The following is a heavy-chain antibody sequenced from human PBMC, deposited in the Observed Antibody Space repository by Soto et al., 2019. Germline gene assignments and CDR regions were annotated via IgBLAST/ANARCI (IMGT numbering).Heavy chain of an antibody. D-gene: IGHD6-13*01. J-gene: IGHJ4*02. Sequence: GGSLRLSCAASGFTFSSYAMHWVRQALGKGLEWVAVISYDGSNKYYADSVKGRFTISRDNSKNTLYLQMNSLRAEDTAVYYCARDPVGSAAAGTAGFDYWGQGTLVTVSS. CDR1: GFTFSSYA. CDR3: ARDPVGSAAAGTAGFDY. CDR2: ISYDGSNK. V-gene: IGHV3-30-3*01.